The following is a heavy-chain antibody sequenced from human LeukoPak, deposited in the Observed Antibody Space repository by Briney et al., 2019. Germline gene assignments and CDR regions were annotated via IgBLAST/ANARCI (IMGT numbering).Heavy chain of an antibody. CDR3: VISFPGYTSSPNWFDP. Sequence: AASVKVSCKASGYTFTSYAFSWVRQAPGQGLEWMGWISAYNGNTNYAQKLQDRVTMTTDTSTSIAYMELRSLRSDDTALYYCVISFPGYTSSPNWFDPWGQGTLVTVSS. CDR1: GYTFTSYA. D-gene: IGHD5-12*01. J-gene: IGHJ5*02. V-gene: IGHV1-18*01. CDR2: ISAYNGNT.